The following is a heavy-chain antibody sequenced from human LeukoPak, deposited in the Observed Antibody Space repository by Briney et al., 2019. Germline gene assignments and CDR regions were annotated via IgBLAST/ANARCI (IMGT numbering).Heavy chain of an antibody. CDR3: TKLKGWYGEGFFDY. CDR1: GFTVSSNY. Sequence: GGSLRLSCAASGFTVSSNYMSWVRQPAGKGLEWVSVLYSGGATFYADSVKGRFTISRDTSKNTLYLQMNDQRSDDPAVYYCTKLKGWYGEGFFDYWGQGTLVTVSS. V-gene: IGHV3-53*01. D-gene: IGHD6-19*01. J-gene: IGHJ4*02. CDR2: LYSGGAT.